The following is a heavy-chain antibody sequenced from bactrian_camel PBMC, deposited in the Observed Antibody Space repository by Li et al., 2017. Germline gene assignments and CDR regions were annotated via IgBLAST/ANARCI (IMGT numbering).Heavy chain of an antibody. J-gene: IGHJ4*01. CDR2: IWTGAGVT. Sequence: QLVESGGGLVQAGGSLTLSCRYSGYNVNSDCLAWFRQVPGKSREGVARIWTGAGVTYYTDSVKGRFTISQDNAKNMVYLRMNSLKPEDTGIYYCAADLASVSSCPLTLDEYKYWGQGTQVTVS. V-gene: IGHV3S25*01. CDR1: GYNVNSDC. D-gene: IGHD1*01. CDR3: AADLASVSSCPLTLDEYKY.